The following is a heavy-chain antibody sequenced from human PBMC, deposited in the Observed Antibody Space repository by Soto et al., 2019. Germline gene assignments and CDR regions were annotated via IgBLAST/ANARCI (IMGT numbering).Heavy chain of an antibody. Sequence: LRLSCAASGFTFSSYEMNWVRQAPGKGLEWVSYISSSGSTIYYADSVKGRFTISRDNAKNSLYLQMNSLRAEDTAVHYCARVWGDDSSGYYLDYWGQGTLVTVSS. V-gene: IGHV3-48*03. CDR2: ISSSGSTI. CDR3: ARVWGDDSSGYYLDY. J-gene: IGHJ4*02. CDR1: GFTFSSYE. D-gene: IGHD3-22*01.